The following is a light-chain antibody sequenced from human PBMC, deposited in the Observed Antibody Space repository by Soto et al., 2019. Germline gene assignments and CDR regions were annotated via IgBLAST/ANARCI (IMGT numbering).Light chain of an antibody. J-gene: IGLJ1*01. CDR2: EVT. V-gene: IGLV2-14*01. Sequence: QSSLPQHASLSGSPGQSITISCTGTSGDIGSYNRVSWYQQHPGKAPKLIIYEVTDRPPGVSNRFSGSKSGNTASLTISGLQAEDEAEYYCSSYTNINTRACVFGTGTKVTVL. CDR1: SGDIGSYNR. CDR3: SSYTNINTRACV.